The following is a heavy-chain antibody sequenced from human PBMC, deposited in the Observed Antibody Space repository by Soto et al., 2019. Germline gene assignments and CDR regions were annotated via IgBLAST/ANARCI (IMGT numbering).Heavy chain of an antibody. V-gene: IGHV4-59*01. D-gene: IGHD3-22*01. Sequence: SETLSLTCTVSGGSISSYYWSWIRQPPGKGLEWIGYIYYSGSTNYNPSLKSRVTISVDTSKNQFSLKLSSVTAADTAVYYCARSYYYDSSGGGGYWGQGTLVTVSS. CDR2: IYYSGST. CDR3: ARSYYYDSSGGGGY. J-gene: IGHJ4*02. CDR1: GGSISSYY.